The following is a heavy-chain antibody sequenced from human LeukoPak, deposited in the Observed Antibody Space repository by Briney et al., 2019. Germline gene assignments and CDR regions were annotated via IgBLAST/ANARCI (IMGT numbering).Heavy chain of an antibody. Sequence: LSGGSLRLSCAASGFTFSSYVMSWVRQAPGKGLEWVSVISGSGDTAYYADSLKGRFTISRDNSRNTLYLQMNSLRAEDTAVYYCAKQDPSTSGWYPWGQGTLVTVSS. J-gene: IGHJ5*02. CDR2: ISGSGDTA. CDR1: GFTFSSYV. CDR3: AKQDPSTSGWYP. D-gene: IGHD6-19*01. V-gene: IGHV3-23*01.